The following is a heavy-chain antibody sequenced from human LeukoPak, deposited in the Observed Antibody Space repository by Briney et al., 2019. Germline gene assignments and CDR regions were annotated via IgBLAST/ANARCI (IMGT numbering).Heavy chain of an antibody. CDR2: VNPTSGGT. V-gene: IGHV1-2*02. J-gene: IGHJ4*02. CDR3: ARGSYYYDSSGYYRFDY. CDR1: GYTFTAYY. Sequence: ASVKVSCKASGYTFTAYYMHWVRQAPGQGLEWMGWVNPTSGGTNYAQKFQGRVTMTRDTSISTAYMELSRLKSDDAAVYYCARGSYYYDSSGYYRFDYWGQGTLVTVSS. D-gene: IGHD3-22*01.